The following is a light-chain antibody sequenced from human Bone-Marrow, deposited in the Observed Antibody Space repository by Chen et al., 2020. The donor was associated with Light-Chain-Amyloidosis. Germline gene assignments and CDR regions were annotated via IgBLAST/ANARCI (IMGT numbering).Light chain of an antibody. J-gene: IGLJ3*02. Sequence: QSALTQPAPVSGSPGQSITISCTASNSDVGNYNLVSWYQHHPGKAPKLIMYGDFKRPSGVSNRFSGSKSGNTASLTISGLQNEDEAHYHCCAYTGSSTWVFGGGTKLTVL. CDR2: GDF. CDR3: CAYTGSSTWV. CDR1: NSDVGNYNL. V-gene: IGLV2-23*01.